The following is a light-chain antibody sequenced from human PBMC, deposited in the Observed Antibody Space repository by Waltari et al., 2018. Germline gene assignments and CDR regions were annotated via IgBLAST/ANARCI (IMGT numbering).Light chain of an antibody. CDR3: GTWDNSLII. CDR2: DNN. V-gene: IGLV1-51*01. J-gene: IGLJ2*01. CDR1: SSNLENNY. Sequence: QSVLTQPPSVSAAPGQKVTISCPGSSSNLENNYVSWYQQLPGTAPKLLIYDNNKRPSGIPDRFSGSKSGTSATLGITGLQTGDEADYYCGTWDNSLIIFGGGTKVTVL.